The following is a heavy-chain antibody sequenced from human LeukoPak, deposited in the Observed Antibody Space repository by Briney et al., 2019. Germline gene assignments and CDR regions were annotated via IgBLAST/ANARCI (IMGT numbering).Heavy chain of an antibody. J-gene: IGHJ5*02. D-gene: IGHD4-17*01. V-gene: IGHV3-23*01. CDR1: GFTFINSS. CDR2: ISHNGGTT. Sequence: PGGSLRLSCAASGFTFINSSMNWVRQAPGKGLEWVSVISHNGGTTYYADSVRGRFTISRDNSKNTLYLQLNSLRAEDTAVYFCAKASGLPGPTVRVPHTWGQGTLVTVSS. CDR3: AKASGLPGPTVRVPHT.